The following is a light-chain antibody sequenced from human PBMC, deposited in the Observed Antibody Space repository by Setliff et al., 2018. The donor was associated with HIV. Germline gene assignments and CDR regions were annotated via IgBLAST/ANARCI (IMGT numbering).Light chain of an antibody. J-gene: IGLJ1*01. CDR2: DNS. CDR3: QSYDTSLSGYV. V-gene: IGLV1-40*01. Sequence: QSALAQPPSVSGVPGQRVTVSCTGTSSNIGASYAVHWYQQFPGAAPKLVIYDNSNRPSGVPDRFSGSKSGTSASLVIAGLQPEDEADYYCQSYDTSLSGYVFGTGTKVTVL. CDR1: SSNIGASYA.